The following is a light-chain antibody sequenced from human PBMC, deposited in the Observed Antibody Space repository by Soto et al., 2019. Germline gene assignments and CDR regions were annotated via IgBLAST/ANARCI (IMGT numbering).Light chain of an antibody. CDR1: QGISSY. J-gene: IGKJ1*01. V-gene: IGKV1-8*01. CDR3: QQYYSYPT. CDR2: AAS. Sequence: AIRMTQSPSSFSASTGDRVTITCRASQGISSYLAWYQQKPGKAPKLLIYAASTLQSGVPSRFSGSGSGTDFTLTISCLQSEDFATYYCQQYYSYPTFGQGNKVEI.